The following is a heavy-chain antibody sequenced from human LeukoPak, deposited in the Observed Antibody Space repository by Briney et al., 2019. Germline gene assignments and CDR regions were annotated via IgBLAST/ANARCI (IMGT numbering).Heavy chain of an antibody. D-gene: IGHD6-19*01. CDR1: GFTFSSYA. V-gene: IGHV3-30-3*01. CDR3: ARERNLAGNGGGFDY. Sequence: PGGSLRLSCAASGFTFSSYAMHWVRQAPGKGLEWVAVISYDGSNKYYADSVKGRFTISRDNSKNTLYLQMNSLRAEDTAVYYCARERNLAGNGGGFDYWGQGTLVTVSS. J-gene: IGHJ4*02. CDR2: ISYDGSNK.